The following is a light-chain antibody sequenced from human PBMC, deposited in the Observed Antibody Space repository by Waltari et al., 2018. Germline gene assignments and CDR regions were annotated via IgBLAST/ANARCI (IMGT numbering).Light chain of an antibody. CDR1: QSISSS. Sequence: IQMTQSPSSLSASVGDRVTITCRASQSISSSLNWYQQIPGKAPKLLIYVASNLQSGVPSRFSGSGSGTDFSLTISCLQSEDFAIYYCQQYYSNPATFGQGTKVEIK. V-gene: IGKV1-39*01. CDR2: VAS. J-gene: IGKJ1*01. CDR3: QQYYSNPAT.